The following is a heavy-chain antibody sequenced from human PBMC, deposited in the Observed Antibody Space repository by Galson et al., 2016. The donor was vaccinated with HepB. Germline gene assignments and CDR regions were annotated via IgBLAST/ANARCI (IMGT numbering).Heavy chain of an antibody. J-gene: IGHJ3*02. CDR2: IYHSGST. Sequence: LSLTCAVSGGSIVSAGYSWSWIRQPPGKGLEWIGYIYHSGSTYYSPSLESRVTISVDRSKNQFSLRLTSMTAADTAVYYCARANTYYFYRGLFDIWGQGTMVTVSS. CDR1: GGSIVSAGYS. CDR3: ARANTYYFYRGLFDI. V-gene: IGHV4-30-2*01. D-gene: IGHD3/OR15-3a*01.